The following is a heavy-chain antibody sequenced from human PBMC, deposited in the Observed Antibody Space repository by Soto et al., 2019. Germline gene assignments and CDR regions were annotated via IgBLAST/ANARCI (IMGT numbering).Heavy chain of an antibody. CDR1: GFTFYNTW. V-gene: IGHV3-15*01. D-gene: IGHD5-12*01. CDR3: TTDRRRGYDHQFDF. CDR2: VKSKTDGGAT. Sequence: PGGSLRLSCTATGFTFYNTWMSWVRQAPGKGLEWVGRVKSKTDGGATDYTAPVRGRFTISRDDSENTLYLQMNSLQTDDTAVYYCTTDRRRGYDHQFDFWGQGNLVTVSS. J-gene: IGHJ4*02.